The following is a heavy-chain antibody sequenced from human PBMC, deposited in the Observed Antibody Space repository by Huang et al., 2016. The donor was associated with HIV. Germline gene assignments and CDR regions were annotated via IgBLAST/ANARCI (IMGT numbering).Heavy chain of an antibody. J-gene: IGHJ3*02. CDR2: VDPEEGEP. Sequence: QVQLLQSGTEVKKPGASVKVSCKVSGNSLSELSMHWVRQAPGKGLEWVGGVDPEEGEPVSAQMFKGRITMTEDTSTDTAYMELSSLRSEDTATYYCAVDAVGITGALDIWGQGTMVTVSA. V-gene: IGHV1-24*01. CDR1: GNSLSELS. D-gene: IGHD1-26*01. CDR3: AVDAVGITGALDI.